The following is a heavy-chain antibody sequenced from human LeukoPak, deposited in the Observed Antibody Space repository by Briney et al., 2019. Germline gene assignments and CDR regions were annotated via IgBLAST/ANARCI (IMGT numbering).Heavy chain of an antibody. J-gene: IGHJ4*02. Sequence: GESLKISCKGSGYKFPTYWIGWVRQMPGKGLEWMGIIYPDDSDTRYSPSFQGLVTISADKSISTAYLQWSSLKASDTAMYYCARLLLGYCSNWGQGTLVTVSS. CDR2: IYPDDSDT. V-gene: IGHV5-51*01. CDR1: GYKFPTYW. D-gene: IGHD2-2*01. CDR3: ARLLLGYCSN.